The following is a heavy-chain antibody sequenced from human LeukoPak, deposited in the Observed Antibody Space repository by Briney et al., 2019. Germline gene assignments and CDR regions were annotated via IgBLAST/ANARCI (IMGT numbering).Heavy chain of an antibody. CDR1: GFTFSSYW. D-gene: IGHD1-14*01. J-gene: IGHJ4*02. V-gene: IGHV3-7*01. CDR2: IKQDGSAT. Sequence: GGSLRLSCAASGFTFSSYWMSWVRQAPGKGLEWVANIKQDGSATYYVASVKGRFTISRDNAKNSLYLQMNSLRAEDSAVYYCARVAPGGYYFDYWGQGTLVTVSS. CDR3: ARVAPGGYYFDY.